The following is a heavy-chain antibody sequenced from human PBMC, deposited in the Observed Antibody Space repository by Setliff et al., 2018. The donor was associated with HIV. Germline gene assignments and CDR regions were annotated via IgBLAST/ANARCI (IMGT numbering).Heavy chain of an antibody. D-gene: IGHD2-2*02. CDR2: VFHTGNT. CDR1: GGSIRGDDYY. Sequence: SETLSLTCTVSGGSIRGDDYYWTWIRQHPGKGLEWIGYVFHTGNTIYNPSLKSRVTMSVDTSKNQFSLILNSVTAADTAVYYCARVFPPIRGAPFGTPPGAFDIWGQGTKVTVSS. J-gene: IGHJ3*02. CDR3: ARVFPPIRGAPFGTPPGAFDI. V-gene: IGHV4-61*08.